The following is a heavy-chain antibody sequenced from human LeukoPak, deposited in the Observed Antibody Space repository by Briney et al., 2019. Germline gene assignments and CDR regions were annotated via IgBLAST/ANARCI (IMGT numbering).Heavy chain of an antibody. J-gene: IGHJ4*02. CDR2: IIPIFGTA. D-gene: IGHD5-12*01. V-gene: IGHV1-69*05. CDR3: ARGARSGYDSPVDY. CDR1: GGTFSSYA. Sequence: SVKVSCKASGGTFSSYAISWVRQAPGQGLEWMGGIIPIFGTANYAQKFQGRVTITTDESTSTAYMELSSPRSEDTAVYYCARGARSGYDSPVDYWGQGTLVTVSS.